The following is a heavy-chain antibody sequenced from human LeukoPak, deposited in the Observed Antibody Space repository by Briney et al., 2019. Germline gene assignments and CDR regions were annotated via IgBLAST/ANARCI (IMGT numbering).Heavy chain of an antibody. Sequence: PGRSLRLSCAASGFTFSNYPMHWVRQAPGKGLEWVAVVSDGGNNIYYADSVKGRFTISRDNSKNTLYLQTNSLRAEDTALYYCVRDRDSTGYYDYWGQGTLVTVSS. CDR3: VRDRDSTGYYDY. D-gene: IGHD3-22*01. CDR2: VSDGGNNI. CDR1: GFTFSNYP. V-gene: IGHV3-30*04. J-gene: IGHJ4*02.